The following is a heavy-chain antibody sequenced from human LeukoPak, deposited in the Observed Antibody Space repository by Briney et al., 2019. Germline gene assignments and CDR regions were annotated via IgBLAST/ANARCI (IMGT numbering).Heavy chain of an antibody. Sequence: SGPTLVTPPQTLTLTCTFSGFSLSASGVGVGWVCQPPGKALEWLALSYWDDDKRYSPSLQSRRTVNKDTSKYQVVLTLTNMDPGDTATYYCAHRGVRAANWFDPWGQGTLVTVSS. J-gene: IGHJ5*02. V-gene: IGHV2-5*02. D-gene: IGHD1-26*01. CDR1: GFSLSASGVG. CDR3: AHRGVRAANWFDP. CDR2: SYWDDDK.